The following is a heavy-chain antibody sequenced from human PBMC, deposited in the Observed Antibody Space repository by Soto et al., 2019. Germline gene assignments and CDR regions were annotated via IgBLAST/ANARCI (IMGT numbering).Heavy chain of an antibody. CDR3: ARFGDSSGWLYFDY. J-gene: IGHJ4*02. V-gene: IGHV4-34*01. D-gene: IGHD6-19*01. CDR1: GGSFSGYY. Sequence: PSETLSLTCAVYGGSFSGYYWSWIRQPPGKGLEWIGEINHSGSTNYNPSLKSRVTISVDTSKNQFSLKLSSVTAADTAVYYCARFGDSSGWLYFDYWGQGTLVTVSS. CDR2: INHSGST.